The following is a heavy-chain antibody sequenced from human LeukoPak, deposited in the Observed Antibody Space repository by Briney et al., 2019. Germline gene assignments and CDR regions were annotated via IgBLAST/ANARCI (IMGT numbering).Heavy chain of an antibody. J-gene: IGHJ4*02. CDR2: INHSGST. V-gene: IGHV4-34*01. Sequence: SETLFLTCAIYGGSFSDYFWSWIRQPPGKGLEWIGEINHSGSTNYNPSLKSRVTISVDTSKNQFSLKLSSVTAADTAVYFCARSHSSSSEVSLGYWGQGTLVTVSS. D-gene: IGHD6-6*01. CDR3: ARSHSSSSEVSLGY. CDR1: GGSFSDYF.